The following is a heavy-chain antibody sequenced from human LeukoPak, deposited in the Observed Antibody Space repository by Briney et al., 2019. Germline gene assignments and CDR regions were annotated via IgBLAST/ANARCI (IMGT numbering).Heavy chain of an antibody. CDR1: GFTFSSYS. CDR3: ASGCSSTSCYYSPLDY. D-gene: IGHD2-2*01. CDR2: ISSSSSTI. Sequence: GGSLRLSCAASGFTFSSYSMNWVRQAPGKGLEGVSYISSSSSTIYYADSVKGRFTISRDNAKNSLYLQMNSLRAEDTAVYYCASGCSSTSCYYSPLDYWGQGTLVTVSS. J-gene: IGHJ4*02. V-gene: IGHV3-48*04.